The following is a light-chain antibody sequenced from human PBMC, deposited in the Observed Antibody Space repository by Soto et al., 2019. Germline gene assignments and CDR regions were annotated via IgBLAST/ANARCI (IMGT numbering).Light chain of an antibody. CDR3: QQSVNAPVT. Sequence: DIQMTQSPSSLSASVGDGAVITCRASQITSTCLNWYQQKPGKAPKLLIYGASSLQSGVPARFIGSGSGTAFTLTISRLQPEDFATYYCQQSVNAPVTFGGGTKLEI. CDR2: GAS. J-gene: IGKJ4*01. CDR1: QITSTC. V-gene: IGKV1-39*01.